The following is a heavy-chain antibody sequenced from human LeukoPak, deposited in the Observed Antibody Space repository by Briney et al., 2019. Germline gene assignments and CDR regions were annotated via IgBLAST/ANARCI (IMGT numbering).Heavy chain of an antibody. CDR2: IKNKADGGTT. D-gene: IGHD1-1*01. CDR3: TTDPTTRTFDY. Sequence: GGSLRLSCAASGFTFSNAWMSWVRQAPGKGLEWVGRIKNKADGGTTDYAAPVKGRFTISTDDSKNTLYLQMNSLETEDTAVYYCTTDPTTRTFDYWGQGTLVTVSS. J-gene: IGHJ4*02. CDR1: GFTFSNAW. V-gene: IGHV3-15*01.